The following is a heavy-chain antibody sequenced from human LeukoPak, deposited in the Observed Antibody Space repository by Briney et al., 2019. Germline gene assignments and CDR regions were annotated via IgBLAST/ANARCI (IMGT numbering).Heavy chain of an antibody. J-gene: IGHJ4*02. CDR3: ARSRDYGDYPLYLSYYFDY. CDR2: ISYDGSNK. V-gene: IGHV3-30-3*01. CDR1: GFTFSSYA. D-gene: IGHD4-17*01. Sequence: PGGSLRLSCAASGFTFSSYAMHWVRQAPGKGLEWVAVISYDGSNKYYADSVKGRFTIFRDNSKNTLYLQMNSLRAEDTAVYYCARSRDYGDYPLYLSYYFDYWGQGTLVTVSS.